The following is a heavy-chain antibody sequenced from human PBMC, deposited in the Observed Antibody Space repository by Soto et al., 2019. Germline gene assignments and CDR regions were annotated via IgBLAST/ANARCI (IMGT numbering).Heavy chain of an antibody. CDR1: GGSVSSGNYY. CDR2: IYNSGST. V-gene: IGHV4-61*01. Sequence: PSETLSFTCTVSGGSVSSGNYYWNWIRQPPGKGLEWIGYIYNSGSTNYNPSLKSRVTISVDTSKKQFSLKLSSVTAADTAVYYCARDEGYGSYFDYWGQGTLVTVSS. CDR3: ARDEGYGSYFDY. J-gene: IGHJ4*02. D-gene: IGHD3-10*01.